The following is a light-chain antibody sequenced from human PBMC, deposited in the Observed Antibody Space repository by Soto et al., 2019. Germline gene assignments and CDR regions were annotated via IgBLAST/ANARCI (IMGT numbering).Light chain of an antibody. Sequence: QSVLTQPASVSGSPGQSITISCTGTSSDVGGYNYVSWYQQHPGKAPKLMIFEVSNRPSGVSYRFSGSKSGNTASLTISGLQAEDEADYYCSSYTSSSPLLFGGGTKLTVL. V-gene: IGLV2-14*01. CDR1: SSDVGGYNY. J-gene: IGLJ2*01. CDR2: EVS. CDR3: SSYTSSSPLL.